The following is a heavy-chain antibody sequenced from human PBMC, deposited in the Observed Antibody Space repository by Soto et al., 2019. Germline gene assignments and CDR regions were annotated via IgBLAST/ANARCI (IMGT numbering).Heavy chain of an antibody. CDR2: IIPFLDIT. Sequence: QVQLVQSGAEVKKPGSSVKVSCKASGGTFSSHIVSWVRQAPGQGLEWMGRIIPFLDITNYAQKFKVRATITADKSTSTAYMELSPLRSEDTALYYCAREVDESMHYWGQGTLVTVSS. CDR1: GGTFSSHI. CDR3: AREVDESMHY. J-gene: IGHJ4*02. V-gene: IGHV1-69*08. D-gene: IGHD2-2*01.